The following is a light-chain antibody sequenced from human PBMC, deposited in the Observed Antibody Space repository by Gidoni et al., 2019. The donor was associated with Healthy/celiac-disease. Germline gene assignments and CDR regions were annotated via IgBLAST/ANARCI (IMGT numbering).Light chain of an antibody. V-gene: IGKV4-1*01. CDR1: QRVLYSSNNKNY. Sequence: DVVMTQSPDSLPVSLGERATINCKSSQRVLYSSNNKNYLAWYQQKPGQPPKLLIYWASIREAGVPDRFSGSGSGTDFTLTISSLQAEDVAVYYCQQYYSTPWTFGQGTKVEIK. CDR2: WAS. CDR3: QQYYSTPWT. J-gene: IGKJ1*01.